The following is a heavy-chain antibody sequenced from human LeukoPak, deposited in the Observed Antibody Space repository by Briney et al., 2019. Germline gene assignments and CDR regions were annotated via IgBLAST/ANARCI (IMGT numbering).Heavy chain of an antibody. J-gene: IGHJ3*02. D-gene: IGHD2-21*02. Sequence: GGSLRLSCAASGFSFSVFWMHWVRQVPGKGPVWVSRIKTDGSITDYADSVKGRFTISRDNAKNSLYLKMNSLRVEDTAVYYCARDDGGDFNDAFDIWGQGTMVTASP. CDR3: ARDDGGDFNDAFDI. CDR2: IKTDGSIT. V-gene: IGHV3-74*01. CDR1: GFSFSVFW.